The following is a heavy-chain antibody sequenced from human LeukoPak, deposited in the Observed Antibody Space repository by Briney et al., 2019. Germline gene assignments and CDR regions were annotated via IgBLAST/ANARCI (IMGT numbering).Heavy chain of an antibody. CDR2: IDPSSTYI. V-gene: IGHV3-21*01. CDR3: TRGSHGDYEY. D-gene: IGHD4-17*01. CDR1: RFTFSSYT. Sequence: GGSLRLSCSASRFTFSSYTMNWVRQAPGKGLEWVSSIDPSSTYIYYADSVKGRFTISRDNAQNSLYLQMNSLRAEDTAVYYCTRGSHGDYEYWGQGTLVTVSS. J-gene: IGHJ4*02.